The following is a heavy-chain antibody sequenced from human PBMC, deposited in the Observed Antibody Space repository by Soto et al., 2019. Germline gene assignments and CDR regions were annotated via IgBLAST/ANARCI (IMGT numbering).Heavy chain of an antibody. Sequence: PGGSLRLSCAASGFTFSSYWMHWVCQAPRKGLVWVSRINGDGSSTNYADSVKGRFTISRDNAKNTLYLQMNSLRAEDTAVYYSAKPGLDGYNYHAFDIWGQGTMVTVSS. CDR1: GFTFSSYW. D-gene: IGHD5-12*01. CDR3: AKPGLDGYNYHAFDI. J-gene: IGHJ3*02. CDR2: INGDGSST. V-gene: IGHV3-74*01.